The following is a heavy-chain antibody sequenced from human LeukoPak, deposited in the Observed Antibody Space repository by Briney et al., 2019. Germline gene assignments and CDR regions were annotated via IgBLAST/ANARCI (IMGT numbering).Heavy chain of an antibody. Sequence: GGSLRLSCAASGFTFSSYWMSWVRQAPGKGLEWVSYIRPGSRTISYADSVKGRFTISTDNAQNSLSLQMNSLRVEDTAFYYCAKDNRRHYTSGPNPDSLHWGQGALVTVSS. J-gene: IGHJ4*02. CDR1: GFTFSSYW. V-gene: IGHV3-48*01. CDR2: IRPGSRTI. CDR3: AKDNRRHYTSGPNPDSLH. D-gene: IGHD6-19*01.